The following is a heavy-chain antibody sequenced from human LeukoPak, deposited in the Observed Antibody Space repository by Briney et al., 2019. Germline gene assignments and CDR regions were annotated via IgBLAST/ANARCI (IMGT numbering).Heavy chain of an antibody. Sequence: GGSLRLCCAASGFTFSSYEMNWLHLAPGKGLEWVSYISSSGSTIYYADSVKGRFTISRDNAKNSLYLQMNSLRAEDTAVYYCARDKWGSSTDAFDIWGQGTMVTVSS. CDR1: GFTFSSYE. J-gene: IGHJ3*02. D-gene: IGHD6-6*01. V-gene: IGHV3-48*03. CDR2: ISSSGSTI. CDR3: ARDKWGSSTDAFDI.